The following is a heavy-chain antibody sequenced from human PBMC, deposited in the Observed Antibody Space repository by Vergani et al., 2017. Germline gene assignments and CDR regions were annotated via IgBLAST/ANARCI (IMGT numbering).Heavy chain of an antibody. Sequence: QVQLQESGPGLVKPSQTLSLTCTVSGGSINSHNYYWSWLRQPAGKGLEWIGRIHTSGSTNYNLTLKSRVTMSEDTSKNQFSLNLTSVTAADTAVYFCARGSCLGGSCYKPLFDYWGQGILVPVSS. D-gene: IGHD2-15*01. CDR2: IHTSGST. V-gene: IGHV4-61*02. CDR3: ARGSCLGGSCYKPLFDY. CDR1: GGSINSHNYY. J-gene: IGHJ4*02.